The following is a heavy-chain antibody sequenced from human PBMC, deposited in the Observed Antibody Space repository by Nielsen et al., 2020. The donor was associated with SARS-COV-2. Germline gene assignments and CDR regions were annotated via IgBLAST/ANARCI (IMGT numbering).Heavy chain of an antibody. D-gene: IGHD3-22*01. Sequence: SETLSLTCTVSGGSISSGGYYWSWIRQPAGKGLEWIGRIYTSGSTNYNPSLKSRVTMSVDTSKNQFSLKLSSVTAADTAVYYCARVKYDSSGYYYYFDYWGQGTLVTVSS. CDR3: ARVKYDSSGYYYYFDY. J-gene: IGHJ4*02. CDR1: GGSISSGGYY. V-gene: IGHV4-61*02. CDR2: IYTSGST.